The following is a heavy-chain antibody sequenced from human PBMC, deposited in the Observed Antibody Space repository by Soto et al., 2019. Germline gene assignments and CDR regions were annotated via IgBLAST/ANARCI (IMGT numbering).Heavy chain of an antibody. J-gene: IGHJ4*02. CDR2: IWYDGSNK. D-gene: IGHD1-7*01. Sequence: GGSLRLSCAASGFTFSSYGMHWVRQAPGKGLEWVAVIWYDGSNKYYADSVKGRFTISRDNSKNTLYLQMNSLRAEDTAVYYCARDPGSSLELLYYFDYWGQGTLVTVSS. CDR1: GFTFSSYG. V-gene: IGHV3-33*01. CDR3: ARDPGSSLELLYYFDY.